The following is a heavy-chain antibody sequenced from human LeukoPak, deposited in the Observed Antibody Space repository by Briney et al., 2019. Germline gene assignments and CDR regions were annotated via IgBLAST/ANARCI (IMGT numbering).Heavy chain of an antibody. CDR2: ISGSGGST. D-gene: IGHD3-10*01. CDR3: AKDLGESVEVRGFDY. V-gene: IGHV3-23*01. Sequence: QPGGSLRLSCAASGFTFSSYAMSWVRQAPGKGLEWVSAISGSGGSTYYADSVKGRFIISRDNSKNTLYLQMNSLRAEDTAVYYCAKDLGESVEVRGFDYWGQGTLVTVSS. CDR1: GFTFSSYA. J-gene: IGHJ4*02.